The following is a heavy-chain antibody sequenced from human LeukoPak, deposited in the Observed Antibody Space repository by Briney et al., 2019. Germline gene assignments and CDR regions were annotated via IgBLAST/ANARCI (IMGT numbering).Heavy chain of an antibody. CDR1: GFTFTDYE. J-gene: IGHJ3*02. CDR2: ISSRGDTI. CDR3: ARAISDYDASDI. V-gene: IGHV3-48*03. D-gene: IGHD4-17*01. Sequence: GGSLRLSCAASGFTFTDYELSWVRQAPGKGLEWVSYISSRGDTIYYAESVKGRFTITRDNAKNSVYLQMNSLRAEDTAVYYCARAISDYDASDIWGQGTMVTVSS.